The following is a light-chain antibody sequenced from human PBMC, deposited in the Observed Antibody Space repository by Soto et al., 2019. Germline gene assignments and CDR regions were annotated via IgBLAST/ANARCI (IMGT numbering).Light chain of an antibody. Sequence: EIVLTQSPGTLSLSPGERATLSCRASQRVSSNYLAWYQQKPGQAPRLLIYGASGRATGIPDSFSGSGSGTDFTLAIRRLEPEDLAVYYCQQYGSSPWTVGQGTKVEVK. J-gene: IGKJ1*01. CDR1: QRVSSNY. V-gene: IGKV3-20*01. CDR2: GAS. CDR3: QQYGSSPWT.